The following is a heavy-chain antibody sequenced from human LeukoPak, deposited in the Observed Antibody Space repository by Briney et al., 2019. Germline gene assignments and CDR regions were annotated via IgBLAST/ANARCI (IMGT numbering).Heavy chain of an antibody. J-gene: IGHJ3*02. CDR2: IYTSGST. CDR1: GGSISSYY. D-gene: IGHD6-6*01. V-gene: IGHV4-4*09. CDR3: ARPGPGPARASDI. Sequence: PSETLSLTCTVSGGSISSYYWSWIRQPPGKGLEWIGYIYTSGSTNYNPSLKSRVTISVDTSKNQFSLKLSSVTAADTAVYYCARPGPGPARASDIWGQGTMVTVSS.